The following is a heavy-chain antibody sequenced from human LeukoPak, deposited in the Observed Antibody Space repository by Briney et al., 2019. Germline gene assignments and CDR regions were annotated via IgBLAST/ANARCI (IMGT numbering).Heavy chain of an antibody. V-gene: IGHV4-30-4*01. J-gene: IGHJ2*01. CDR1: GGSISSGDYY. D-gene: IGHD3-10*01. CDR3: ARDPMVQWNNWYFDL. CDR2: IYYSGST. Sequence: SQTLSLTCTVSGGSISSGDYYWSWIRQPPGKGLEWIGYIYYSGSTYYNPSLKSRVTISVDTSKNQFSLKLSSVTAADTAVYYCARDPMVQWNNWYFDLWGRGTLVTVSS.